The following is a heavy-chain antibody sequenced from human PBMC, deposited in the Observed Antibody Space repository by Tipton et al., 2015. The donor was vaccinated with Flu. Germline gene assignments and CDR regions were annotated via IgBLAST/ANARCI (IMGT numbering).Heavy chain of an antibody. CDR1: GDSLSSYY. Sequence: TLSLTCTVSGDSLSSYYWTWIRQPAGKGLEWIGRIYSSGSTKYSPSFKSRVIMSVDTSKNKFSLNLKSVTAADTAVYYCARACGSGGNRWFDPWGQGALVTVSS. CDR3: ARACGSGGNRWFDP. J-gene: IGHJ5*02. V-gene: IGHV4-4*07. D-gene: IGHD2-15*01. CDR2: IYSSGST.